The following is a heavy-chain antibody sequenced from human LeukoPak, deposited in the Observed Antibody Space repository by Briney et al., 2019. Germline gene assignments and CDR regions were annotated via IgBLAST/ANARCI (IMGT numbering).Heavy chain of an antibody. D-gene: IGHD3-10*01. CDR2: IYYSGST. CDR3: ARLGRDYYGSGSYPYFDY. J-gene: IGHJ4*02. Sequence: SETLSLTCTVSGGPISSYYWSWIRQPPGKGLEWIGYIYYSGSTNYNPSLKSRVTISVDTSKNQFSLKLSSVTAADTAVYYCARLGRDYYGSGSYPYFDYWGQGTLVTVSS. CDR1: GGPISSYY. V-gene: IGHV4-59*08.